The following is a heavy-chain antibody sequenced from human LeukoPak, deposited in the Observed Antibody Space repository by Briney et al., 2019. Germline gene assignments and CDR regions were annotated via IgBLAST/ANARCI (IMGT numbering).Heavy chain of an antibody. CDR1: GYIFSSYD. D-gene: IGHD3-22*01. CDR2: MNPNSGNT. CDR3: ARRTTDSSGYYYDTKYFHY. J-gene: IGHJ1*01. V-gene: IGHV1-8*01. Sequence: ASVTVSCKASGYIFSSYDINWVRQATGQGLEWMGWMNPNSGNTGYAQKFQGRVTMTRNTSTSTAYMELSSLRSEDTAVYYCARRTTDSSGYYYDTKYFHYWGQGTLVTVSS.